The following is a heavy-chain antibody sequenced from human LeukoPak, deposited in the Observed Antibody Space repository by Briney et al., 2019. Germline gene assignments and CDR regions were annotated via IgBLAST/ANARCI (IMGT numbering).Heavy chain of an antibody. CDR3: ARDDWGCIDY. CDR2: INSSSSYI. CDR1: GFTFSSYS. D-gene: IGHD2-21*01. J-gene: IGHJ4*02. Sequence: GGSLRLSCAASGFTFSSYSMNWVRQAPGKGLEWVSSINSSSSYIYYADSVKGRFTISRDNAKNSLYLQMNSLRAEDTAVYYCARDDWGCIDYWGQGTLVTVSS. V-gene: IGHV3-21*01.